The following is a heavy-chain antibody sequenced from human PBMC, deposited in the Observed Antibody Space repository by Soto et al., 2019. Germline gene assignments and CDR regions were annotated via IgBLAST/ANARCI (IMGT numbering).Heavy chain of an antibody. J-gene: IGHJ5*02. CDR2: INAGNGNT. Sequence: GASVKVPCKASGYTFTSYAMHWVRQAPGQRLEWMGWINAGNGNTKYSQKFQGRVTITRDTSASTAYMELSSLRSEDTAVYYCARANSSTHYYGSGSYYRWFDPWGQGTLVTVSS. V-gene: IGHV1-3*01. CDR1: GYTFTSYA. D-gene: IGHD3-10*01. CDR3: ARANSSTHYYGSGSYYRWFDP.